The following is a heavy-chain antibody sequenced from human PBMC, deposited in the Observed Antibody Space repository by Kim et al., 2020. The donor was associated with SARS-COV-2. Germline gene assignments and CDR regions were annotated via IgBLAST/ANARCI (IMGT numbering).Heavy chain of an antibody. D-gene: IGHD2-2*01. V-gene: IGHV3-7*01. CDR3: ARDEGPYNSTTYYDALTV. Sequence: GGSLRLSCASSGFIFSTDWMTWVRQAPGKGLEWVANIKPDGSQKNYVDSVKGRFTISRDNAKKSLYLQMDSLRAEDTAVYYCARDEGPYNSTTYYDALTVWGKGTTVIVST. J-gene: IGHJ6*04. CDR1: GFIFSTDW. CDR2: IKPDGSQK.